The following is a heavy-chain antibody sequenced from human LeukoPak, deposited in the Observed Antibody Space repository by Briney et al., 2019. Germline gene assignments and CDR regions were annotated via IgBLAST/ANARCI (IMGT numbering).Heavy chain of an antibody. CDR3: ARRENNGYYLS. CDR1: GFTVSTNY. Sequence: VGSLRLSCAASGFTVSTNYMIWVRQAPGKGLDWVSVLYSDGTTYYADSVKGRFIISRDNSRNTLSLQMHSLRAEDTAVYYCARRENNGYYLSWGQGTLVTVSS. V-gene: IGHV3-53*01. CDR2: LYSDGTT. D-gene: IGHD3-22*01. J-gene: IGHJ5*02.